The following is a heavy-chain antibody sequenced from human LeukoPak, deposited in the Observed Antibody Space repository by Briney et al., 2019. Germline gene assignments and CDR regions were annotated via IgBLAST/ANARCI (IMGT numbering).Heavy chain of an antibody. J-gene: IGHJ6*02. V-gene: IGHV3-23*01. D-gene: IGHD3-3*01. CDR2: ISGSGGST. Sequence: HPGGSLRLSCAASGFTFSSYAMSWVRQAPGKGREGVSAISGSGGSTYYADSVKGRFTISRDNSKNTLYLQMNRLRAEDTAVYYCAKVEGGLRFLQRDYGMDVWGQGTTVTVSS. CDR1: GFTFSSYA. CDR3: AKVEGGLRFLQRDYGMDV.